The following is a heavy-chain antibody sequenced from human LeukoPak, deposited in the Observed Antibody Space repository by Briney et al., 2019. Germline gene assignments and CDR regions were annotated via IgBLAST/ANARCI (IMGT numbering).Heavy chain of an antibody. D-gene: IGHD5-12*01. CDR3: AKGVLRSSPDY. V-gene: IGHV3-23*01. CDR1: GFTSSTYA. Sequence: SGGSLRLSWAASGFTSSTYAMSWARQAPGKGLEWVSTIRGSGGSNTYYADSVQGRFTISRDNSKNTLYLQMNTLRAEDTAVYYCAKGVLRSSPDYWGQGTLVTVSS. CDR2: IRGSGGSNT. J-gene: IGHJ4*02.